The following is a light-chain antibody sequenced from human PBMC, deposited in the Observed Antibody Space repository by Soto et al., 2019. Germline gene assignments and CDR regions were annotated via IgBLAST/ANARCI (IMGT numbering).Light chain of an antibody. Sequence: QSALTQPASVSGSPGQSITISCTGTNSDVGAYNYVSWYQQHPGKAPKLMIYEVSNRPSGVSNRFSGSKSGNTASLTISGLQAEDEADYYFSSYTRSSTGVFGGGPQVTVL. CDR3: SSYTRSSTGV. V-gene: IGLV2-14*01. CDR1: NSDVGAYNY. CDR2: EVS. J-gene: IGLJ2*01.